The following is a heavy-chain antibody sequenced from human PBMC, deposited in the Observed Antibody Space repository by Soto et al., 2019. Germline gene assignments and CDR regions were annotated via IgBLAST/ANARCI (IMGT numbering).Heavy chain of an antibody. CDR3: AKKSGADFGDYCDY. D-gene: IGHD4-17*01. CDR1: GFTFRSYA. J-gene: IGHJ4*02. CDR2: ISAGGGSS. V-gene: IGHV3-23*01. Sequence: EVQVLESGGGLVEPGGSLRLSCTASGFTFRSYAMSWVRQAPGKGLEWVSGISAGGGSSYYEDSVQGRFTISRDNSKNTRYLQMNSLGAEDTAVYYCAKKSGADFGDYCDYWGQGTLVSVSS.